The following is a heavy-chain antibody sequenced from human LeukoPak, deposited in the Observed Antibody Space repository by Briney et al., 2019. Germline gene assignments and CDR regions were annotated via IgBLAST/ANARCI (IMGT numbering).Heavy chain of an antibody. V-gene: IGHV3-23*01. CDR2: ITDSGVST. CDR1: GFTFSNFA. Sequence: GGSLRLSCAASGFTFSNFAMSWVRQAPGKGLEWVSSITDSGVSTFYTDSLSGRFTISRDNSKNTLYLKMKNLRAADTATYSCAKMTDARGRYGSGSHSGQGTLVAVSS. D-gene: IGHD3-10*01. J-gene: IGHJ4*01. CDR3: AKMTDARGRYGSGSH.